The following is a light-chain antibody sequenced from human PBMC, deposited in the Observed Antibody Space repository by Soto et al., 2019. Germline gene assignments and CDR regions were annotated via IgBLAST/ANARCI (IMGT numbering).Light chain of an antibody. CDR3: PQRSNGNTLT. Sequence: EIDLTQPLSTLSFSPFDRATLSSRASQSVSSYLVLYQHKPGQAPRLLIYDESNRATGIQATFSGSGSGTDFTLTISSLEPEDFAVSYCPQRSNGNTLTFGGGTKVEI. CDR1: QSVSSY. V-gene: IGKV3-11*01. J-gene: IGKJ4*01. CDR2: DES.